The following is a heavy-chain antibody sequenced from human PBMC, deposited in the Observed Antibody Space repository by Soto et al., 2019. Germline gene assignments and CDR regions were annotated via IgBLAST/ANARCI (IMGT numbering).Heavy chain of an antibody. J-gene: IGHJ6*02. D-gene: IGHD7-27*01. Sequence: LRLSCAASGVTFSSYIMNWFRQAPGKGLEWVSSISSSSSYIYYADSVKGRFTISRDNAKNSLYLQMNSLRAEDTAVYYCARASEWGYGMDXWGQGTTVTVS. CDR1: GVTFSSYI. V-gene: IGHV3-21*01. CDR3: ARASEWGYGMDX. CDR2: ISSSSSYI.